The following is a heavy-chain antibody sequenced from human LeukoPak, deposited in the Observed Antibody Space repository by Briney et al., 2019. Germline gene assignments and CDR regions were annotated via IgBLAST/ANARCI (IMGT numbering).Heavy chain of an antibody. Sequence: PGGSLRLSCAASGFTFSSYAMHWVRQAPGKGLEWVAVISYDGSNKYYADSVKGRFTISRDNAKNSLYLQMNSLRAEDTAVYYCARDLSVDNSISWGQGTLVTVSS. V-gene: IGHV3-30*04. CDR2: ISYDGSNK. J-gene: IGHJ4*02. CDR1: GFTFSSYA. D-gene: IGHD2/OR15-2a*01. CDR3: ARDLSVDNSIS.